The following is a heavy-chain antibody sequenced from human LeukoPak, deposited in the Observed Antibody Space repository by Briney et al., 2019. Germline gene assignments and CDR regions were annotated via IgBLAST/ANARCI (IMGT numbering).Heavy chain of an antibody. CDR3: AREGRAYRYSSSWYPTPSWFDP. CDR2: INSRSNDI. J-gene: IGHJ5*02. D-gene: IGHD6-13*01. V-gene: IGHV3-21*06. Sequence: PGGSLRLSCTASGFTFSDYAMSWVRQAPGKGLEWVSSINSRSNDIYYADSVKGRFTISRDNAKNSLYLQMNSLRAEDTAVYYCAREGRAYRYSSSWYPTPSWFDPWGQGTLVTVSS. CDR1: GFTFSDYA.